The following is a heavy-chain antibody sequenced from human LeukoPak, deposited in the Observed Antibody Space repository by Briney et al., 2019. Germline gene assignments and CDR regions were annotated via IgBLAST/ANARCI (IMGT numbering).Heavy chain of an antibody. J-gene: IGHJ4*02. CDR2: ISSSGSTI. V-gene: IGHV3-11*04. CDR3: ARDRHYYDSSGPAGSYFDY. D-gene: IGHD3-22*01. CDR1: GFTFSDYY. Sequence: PGGSLRLSCAASGFTFSDYYMSWIRLAPGKGLEWVSYISSSGSTIYYADSVKGRFTISRDNAKNSLYLQMNSLRAEDTAVYYCARDRHYYDSSGPAGSYFDYWGQGTLVTVSS.